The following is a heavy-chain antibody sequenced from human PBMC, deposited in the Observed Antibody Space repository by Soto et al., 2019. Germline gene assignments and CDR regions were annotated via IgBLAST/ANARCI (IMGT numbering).Heavy chain of an antibody. Sequence: QLQLQESGPGMVKPSETLSITCTVSGDSITSINYYWGWIRQPPGRGLEWIGSISHSGRTYFNSSRKSLVTMAVDTSMNEVALKLTSVTAADTAVYYCARQVALFGVLPRIYYFDYWGQGTLVPVSS. CDR1: GDSITSINYY. J-gene: IGHJ4*02. D-gene: IGHD3-3*01. V-gene: IGHV4-39*01. CDR3: ARQVALFGVLPRIYYFDY. CDR2: ISHSGRT.